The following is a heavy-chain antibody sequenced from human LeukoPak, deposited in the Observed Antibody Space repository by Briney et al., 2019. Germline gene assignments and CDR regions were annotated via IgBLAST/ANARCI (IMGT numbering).Heavy chain of an antibody. CDR2: IYYSGST. V-gene: IGHV4-39*01. J-gene: IGHJ4*02. D-gene: IGHD3-22*01. CDR3: ARFYDSSVYYVFDC. CDR1: GGSISSSSYY. Sequence: SETLSLTCTVSGGSISSSSYYWGWIRQPPGKGLEWLGSIYYSGSTYYNPSLKSRVTISVDTSKNQFSLKLSSVTAADTAVYYLARFYDSSVYYVFDCWGQGPLVPVSP.